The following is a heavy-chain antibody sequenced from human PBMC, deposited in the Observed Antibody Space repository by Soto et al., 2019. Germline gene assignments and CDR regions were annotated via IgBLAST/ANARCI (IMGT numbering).Heavy chain of an antibody. V-gene: IGHV1-69*12. Sequence: QVQLVQSGAEVKKPGSSVKVSCKASGGTFSSYAISWVRQAPGQGLEWMGGIIPIFGTANYAQKFQGRVTITADESTSTAYMELSSLRSEDTAVYYCARAYCGGDCSPNWFDPWGQGTLVTVSS. CDR1: GGTFSSYA. D-gene: IGHD2-21*02. CDR2: IIPIFGTA. J-gene: IGHJ5*02. CDR3: ARAYCGGDCSPNWFDP.